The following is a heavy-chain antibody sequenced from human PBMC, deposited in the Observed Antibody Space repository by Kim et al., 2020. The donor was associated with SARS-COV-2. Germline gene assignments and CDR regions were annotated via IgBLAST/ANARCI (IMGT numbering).Heavy chain of an antibody. CDR3: VKSTLLRGVTLAGNAFDV. J-gene: IGHJ3*01. Sequence: GGSLRLSCAASGFSFNTYAMTWVRQAPGRGLEWVATMTASGDSRDYSDSVRGRFVISRDNARNMVFLQMNSLRADDTATYYCVKSTLLRGVTLAGNAFDV. D-gene: IGHD3-10*01. CDR2: MTASGDSR. V-gene: IGHV3-23*01. CDR1: GFSFNTYA.